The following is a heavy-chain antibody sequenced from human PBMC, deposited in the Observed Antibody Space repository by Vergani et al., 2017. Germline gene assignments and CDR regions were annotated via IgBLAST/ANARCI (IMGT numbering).Heavy chain of an antibody. CDR2: IISIFGTA. J-gene: IGHJ3*02. Sequence: QVQLVQSGAEVKKPGSSVKVSCKASGGTFSSYAISWVRQAPGQGLEWMGGIISIFGTANYAQKFQGRVTSTADESTSTAYMELSSLRPEDTAVYYCARDRELGYGDPDAFDIWGEGTMVTVSS. CDR1: GGTFSSYA. D-gene: IGHD4-17*01. V-gene: IGHV1-69*12. CDR3: ARDRELGYGDPDAFDI.